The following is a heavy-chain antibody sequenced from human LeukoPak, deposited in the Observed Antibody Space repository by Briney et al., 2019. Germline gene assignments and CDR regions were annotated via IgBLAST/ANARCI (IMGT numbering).Heavy chain of an antibody. Sequence: SETLSLTCTVSGGSISSYYWSWIRQPPGKGLEWIGYIYYSGSTNYNPSLKSRVTISVDTSKNQFSLKLSSVTAADTAVYYCASSKGYCSSTSCYDYYGSGSYYQYWRQGTLVTVSS. D-gene: IGHD3-10*01. J-gene: IGHJ4*02. CDR2: IYYSGST. V-gene: IGHV4-59*01. CDR1: GGSISSYY. CDR3: ASSKGYCSSTSCYDYYGSGSYYQY.